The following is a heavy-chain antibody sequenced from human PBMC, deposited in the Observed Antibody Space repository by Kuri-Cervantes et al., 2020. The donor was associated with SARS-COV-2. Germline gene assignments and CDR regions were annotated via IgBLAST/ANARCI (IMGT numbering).Heavy chain of an antibody. J-gene: IGHJ4*01. Sequence: ESLKISCAASGFTFSSYAMSWVRQAPGKGLEWIGEIYHSGSTNYNPSPESRVTISVDTSKNQFSLKLSSVTAADAAIYYCARVGYSFGYEPGPARRGFFDSWGRGTLVTVSS. CDR3: ARVGYSFGYEPGPARRGFFDS. CDR1: GFTFSSYA. D-gene: IGHD5-18*01. CDR2: IYHSGST. V-gene: IGHV4-34*01.